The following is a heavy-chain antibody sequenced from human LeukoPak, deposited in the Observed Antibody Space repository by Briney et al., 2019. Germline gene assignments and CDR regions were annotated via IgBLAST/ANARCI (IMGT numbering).Heavy chain of an antibody. V-gene: IGHV3-30*18. CDR3: AKDRNYYDFWSGSDY. CDR2: ISYDGSNK. Sequence: GGSLRLSCAASGFTFSSYGMHWVRQAPGKGLEWVAVISYDGSNKYYADSVKGRFTISRDNPKNTLYLQMNSLRAEDTAVYYCAKDRNYYDFWSGSDYWGQGTLVTVSS. CDR1: GFTFSSYG. J-gene: IGHJ4*02. D-gene: IGHD3-3*01.